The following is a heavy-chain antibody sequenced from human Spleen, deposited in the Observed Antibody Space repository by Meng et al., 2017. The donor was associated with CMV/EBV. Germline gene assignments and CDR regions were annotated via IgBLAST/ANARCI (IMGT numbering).Heavy chain of an antibody. CDR2: INHSGST. CDR1: GGSFSGYY. CDR3: ASPLQDY. V-gene: IGHV4-34*01. Sequence: QVQPQQGGGGLFKPSETLSLTRAVYGGSFSGYYWSWIRQPPGKGLEWIGEINHSGSTNYNPSLKSRVTISVDTSKNQFSLKLSSVTAADTAVYYCASPLQDYWGQGTLVTVSS. J-gene: IGHJ4*02.